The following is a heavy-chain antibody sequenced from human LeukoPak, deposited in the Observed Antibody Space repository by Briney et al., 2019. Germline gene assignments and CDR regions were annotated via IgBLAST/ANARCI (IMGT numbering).Heavy chain of an antibody. V-gene: IGHV1-18*04. Sequence: ASVKVSCKASGYTFTGYYMHWVRQAPGQGLEWMGWINPNSGNTNYAQKLQGRVTMTTDTSTSTAYMELRSLRSDDTAVYYCARDLNDIAAAGINWFDPWGQGTLVTVSS. CDR1: GYTFTGYY. D-gene: IGHD6-13*01. J-gene: IGHJ5*02. CDR3: ARDLNDIAAAGINWFDP. CDR2: INPNSGNT.